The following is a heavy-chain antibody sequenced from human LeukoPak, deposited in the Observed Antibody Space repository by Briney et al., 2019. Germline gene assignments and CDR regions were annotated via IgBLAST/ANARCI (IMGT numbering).Heavy chain of an antibody. J-gene: IGHJ4*02. V-gene: IGHV1-69*06. D-gene: IGHD5-12*01. CDR1: GGTFSSYA. CDR2: IIPIFGTA. Sequence: ASVKVSCKASGGTFSSYAISWVRQAPGQGLEWMGGIIPIFGTANYAQKFQGRVTITADKSTSTAYMELSSLRSEDTAVYYCASVPGGYDWFNYFDYWGQGTLVTVSS. CDR3: ASVPGGYDWFNYFDY.